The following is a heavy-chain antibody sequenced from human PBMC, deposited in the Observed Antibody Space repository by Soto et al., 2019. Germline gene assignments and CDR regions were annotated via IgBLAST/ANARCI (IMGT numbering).Heavy chain of an antibody. CDR1: GGSVSSFC. J-gene: IGHJ4*02. CDR3: ARVRTEYAGLDY. V-gene: IGHV4-59*02. CDR2: VCSSVIT. Sequence: SETLSLTCYVSGGSVSSFCWTWIRQSPGKGLESIAFVCSSVITNYNPSLESRVAISLYTSKNQFSLRLTSVTAADTAVYFCARVRTEYAGLDYWGQGTLVTVSS. D-gene: IGHD2-2*01.